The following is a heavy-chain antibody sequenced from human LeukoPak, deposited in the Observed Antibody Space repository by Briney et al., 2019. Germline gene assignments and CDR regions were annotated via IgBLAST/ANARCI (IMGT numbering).Heavy chain of an antibody. CDR1: GFAFNTQA. J-gene: IGHJ5*01. CDR2: MSLDGSSI. D-gene: IGHD3-10*01. V-gene: IGHV3-30*07. CDR3: ARDGSGLAVRGWFDF. Sequence: GGSLRLSCVASGFAFNTQAMHWVRQAPGKGLEWLAVMSLDGSSIYYADSVRGRFTISRDNSKNTLFLQMSSLRVEDTAVYYCARDGSGLAVRGWFDFWGQGTLVTVSS.